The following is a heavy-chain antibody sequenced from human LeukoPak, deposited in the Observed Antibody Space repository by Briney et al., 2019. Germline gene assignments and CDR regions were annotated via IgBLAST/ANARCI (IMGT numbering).Heavy chain of an antibody. D-gene: IGHD3-22*01. V-gene: IGHV3-23*01. CDR2: ISGSGGST. Sequence: GGSLRLSCAASGFTFSTYAMSWVRQAPGKGLEWVSAISGSGGSTYYADSMKGRFTISRDNSKNTLYLQMNSLRAEDTAVYYCAKAYYYDSSLTFDYWGQGTLVTVSS. CDR1: GFTFSTYA. CDR3: AKAYYYDSSLTFDY. J-gene: IGHJ4*02.